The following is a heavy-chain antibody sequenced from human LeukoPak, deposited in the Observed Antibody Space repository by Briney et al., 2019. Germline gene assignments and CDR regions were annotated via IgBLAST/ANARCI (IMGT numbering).Heavy chain of an antibody. D-gene: IGHD3-22*01. CDR3: ARESSGYFY. J-gene: IGHJ4*02. CDR1: GFTFSTYS. CDR2: ISSGSSFI. Sequence: SGGSMRLSCAASGFTFSTYSMNWVRQAPGKGLEWVSSISSGSSFIYYADSVKGRFTISRDNAKNSLFLQMNRLRAEDTAVYYCARESSGYFYWGQGTLVTVSS. V-gene: IGHV3-21*01.